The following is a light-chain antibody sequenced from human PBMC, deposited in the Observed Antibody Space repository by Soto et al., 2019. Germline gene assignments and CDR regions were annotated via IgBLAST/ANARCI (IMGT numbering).Light chain of an antibody. J-gene: IGKJ5*01. Sequence: EIVLTQSPATLSLSPGERATLSCRASQSVSHYLAWYQQRPGQAPRLLIYDASSRAPGIPARFSGSGSGTDFTLTISSLEPEDFAVYYCQQCNNWPPITFGQVTLLEIK. V-gene: IGKV3-11*01. CDR1: QSVSHY. CDR2: DAS. CDR3: QQCNNWPPIT.